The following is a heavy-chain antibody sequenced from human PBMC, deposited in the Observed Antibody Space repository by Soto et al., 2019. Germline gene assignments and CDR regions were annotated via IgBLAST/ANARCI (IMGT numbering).Heavy chain of an antibody. CDR3: ARGRYGDY. J-gene: IGHJ4*02. V-gene: IGHV1-18*01. D-gene: IGHD1-1*01. Sequence: QVHLVQSGAEVKKPGASVKVSCKASGYTFTSYGITWVRQAPGQGLEWMGWISAHNGNTDYAQKLQGRVIVTRDTSTSPAYMELRCLISAVTAVYYCARGRYGDYWGQGALVTVSS. CDR1: GYTFTSYG. CDR2: ISAHNGNT.